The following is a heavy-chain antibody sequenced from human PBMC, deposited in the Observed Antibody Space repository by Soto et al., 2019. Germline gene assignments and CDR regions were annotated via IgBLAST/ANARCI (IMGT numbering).Heavy chain of an antibody. V-gene: IGHV3-33*01. CDR3: ARDRGYYDSSGYSYYYYYGMDV. D-gene: IGHD3-22*01. J-gene: IGHJ6*02. CDR2: IWYDGRNK. CDR1: GFTFSSYG. Sequence: GGSLRLSCAASGFTFSSYGMHWVRQAPGKGLEWVAVIWYDGRNKYYADSVKGRFTISRDNSKNTLYLQMNSLRAEDTAVYYCARDRGYYDSSGYSYYYYYGMDVWGQGTTVTVSS.